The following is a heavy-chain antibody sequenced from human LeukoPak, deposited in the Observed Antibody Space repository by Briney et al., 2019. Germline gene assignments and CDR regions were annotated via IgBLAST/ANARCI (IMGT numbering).Heavy chain of an antibody. D-gene: IGHD3-3*01. CDR3: ARGTLLRFLEWLPAPWFDP. CDR1: GGSISSSSYY. J-gene: IGHJ5*02. Sequence: SETLSLTCTVSGGSISSSSYYWGWIRQPPGKGLEWIGSIYCSGSTYYNPSLKSRVTISVDTSKNRFSLKLSSVTAADTAVYYCARGTLLRFLEWLPAPWFDPWGQGTLVTVSS. V-gene: IGHV4-39*01. CDR2: IYCSGST.